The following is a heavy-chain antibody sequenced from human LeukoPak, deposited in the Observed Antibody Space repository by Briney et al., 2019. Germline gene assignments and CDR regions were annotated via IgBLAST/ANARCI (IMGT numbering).Heavy chain of an antibody. Sequence: GGSLRLSCAASGFTFDDYAMHWVRQAPGKGLEWVSGISWNGGNIGYADSVKGRFIIFRDNARNSLYLQMNSLRAEDMALYYCAKGGIAVAGTWFDPWGQGTLVTVSS. D-gene: IGHD6-19*01. CDR2: ISWNGGNI. CDR3: AKGGIAVAGTWFDP. CDR1: GFTFDDYA. J-gene: IGHJ5*02. V-gene: IGHV3-9*03.